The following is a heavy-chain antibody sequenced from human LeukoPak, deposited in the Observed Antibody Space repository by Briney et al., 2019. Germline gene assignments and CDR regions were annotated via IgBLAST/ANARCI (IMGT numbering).Heavy chain of an antibody. CDR1: GFSFSNYK. CDR2: ITDSGTTT. V-gene: IGHV3-48*03. D-gene: IGHD4-17*01. Sequence: SGGSLRFSCAASGFSFSNYKMDWLRQAPGKGLEWVSYITDSGTTTKYADSVKGRFTISRDNAAHSLHLQMNSLRVEDTAVYYCARTNHDHGYSRDYWGQGTLVTVSS. J-gene: IGHJ4*02. CDR3: ARTNHDHGYSRDY.